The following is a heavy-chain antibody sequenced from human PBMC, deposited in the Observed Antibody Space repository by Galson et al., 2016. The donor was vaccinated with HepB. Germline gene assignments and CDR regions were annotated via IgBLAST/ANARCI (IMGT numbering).Heavy chain of an antibody. V-gene: IGHV3-33*01. CDR1: GFTFSSHG. CDR3: ARDSSYYSLDV. J-gene: IGHJ6*04. Sequence: SLRLSCAASGFTFSSHGMNWVRQAPGKGLEWVAGIYYDGSREFYSDSVKGRFTISRDDSKSTVYLQMNSLRGEDTAVYYCARDSSYYSLDVWGKGTTVSVSS. D-gene: IGHD6-19*01. CDR2: IYYDGSRE.